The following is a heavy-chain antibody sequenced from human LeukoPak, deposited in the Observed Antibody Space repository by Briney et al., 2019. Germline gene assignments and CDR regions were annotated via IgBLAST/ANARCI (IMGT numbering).Heavy chain of an antibody. CDR1: GGSFSGYY. D-gene: IGHD6-13*01. CDR2: INHSGGT. Sequence: SETLSLTCTVYGGSFSGYYWSWIRQSPGKGLEWIAEINHSGGTNYNPSLKSRVTISVDTFKNQFPLKLTSVTAADTAVYYCASTRQYSSSWYYKFDPWGQGTLVTVSS. J-gene: IGHJ5*02. CDR3: ASTRQYSSSWYYKFDP. V-gene: IGHV4-34*01.